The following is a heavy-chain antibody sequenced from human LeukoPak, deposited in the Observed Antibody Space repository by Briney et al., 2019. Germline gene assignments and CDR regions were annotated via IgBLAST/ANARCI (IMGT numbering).Heavy chain of an antibody. CDR3: ARASGSYLAFDY. V-gene: IGHV3-7*03. CDR2: IKQDETEK. J-gene: IGHJ4*02. CDR1: GFTFSNYW. D-gene: IGHD1-26*01. Sequence: GGSLRLSCAASGFTFSNYWMSWVRQAPGRGLEWVANIKQDETEKYYVDSVKGRFTISRDNAKNSLYLQMNSLRAEDTAVYYCARASGSYLAFDYWGQGTLVTVSS.